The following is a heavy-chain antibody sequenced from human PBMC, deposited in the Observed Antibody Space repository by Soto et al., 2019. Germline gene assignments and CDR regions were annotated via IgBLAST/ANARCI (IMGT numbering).Heavy chain of an antibody. J-gene: IGHJ6*02. CDR3: AREERVVVAATPRLYYYGMDV. CDR1: GYTFTSYY. V-gene: IGHV1-46*01. D-gene: IGHD2-15*01. Sequence: QVQLVQSGAEVKKPGASVKVSCKASGYTFTSYYMHWVRQAPGQGLEWMGIINPSGGSTSYAQEFQGRVTMTRDTSTSTVYMELSSLRSEDTAVYYCAREERVVVAATPRLYYYGMDVWGQGTTVTVSS. CDR2: INPSGGST.